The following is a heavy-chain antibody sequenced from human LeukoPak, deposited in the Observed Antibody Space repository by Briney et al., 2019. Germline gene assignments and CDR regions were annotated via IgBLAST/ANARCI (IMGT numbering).Heavy chain of an antibody. V-gene: IGHV3-48*03. CDR3: AKDSHYDILTGYYPPLALPVYYYYMDV. Sequence: GGSLRLSCAASGFTFSVHEMNWVRQAPGKGLEWVSHISISGSTIYYTDSVKGRFTISRDNAKNSLYLQMNSLRAEDTALYYCAKDSHYDILTGYYPPLALPVYYYYMDVWGKGTTVTISS. D-gene: IGHD3-9*01. CDR1: GFTFSVHE. CDR2: ISISGSTI. J-gene: IGHJ6*03.